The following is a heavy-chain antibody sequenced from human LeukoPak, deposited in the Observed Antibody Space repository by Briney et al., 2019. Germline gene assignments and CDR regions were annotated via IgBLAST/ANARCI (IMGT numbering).Heavy chain of an antibody. V-gene: IGHV1-69*05. D-gene: IGHD2-2*01. Sequence: ASVKVSCKASGGTFSSYAISWVRQAPGQGLEWMGGIIPIFGTANYAQKFQGRVTITRNTSISTAYMELSSLRSEDTAVYYCARSPAQLLPRKVNWFDPWGQGTLVTVSS. CDR1: GGTFSSYA. J-gene: IGHJ5*02. CDR2: IIPIFGTA. CDR3: ARSPAQLLPRKVNWFDP.